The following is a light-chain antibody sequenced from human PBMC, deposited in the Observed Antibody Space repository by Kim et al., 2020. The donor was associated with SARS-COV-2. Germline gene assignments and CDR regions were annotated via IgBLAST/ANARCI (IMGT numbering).Light chain of an antibody. CDR3: CSYAGTYTPYV. CDR1: SSNVGDSNA. CDR2: DVT. Sequence: QSVTISCSGISSNVGDSNAVSWYQQHPGKAPTLMIYDVTKRPSGVPDRFSGSKSANAASLTISGLQSEDEADYYCCSYAGTYTPYVFGTGTKVTVL. V-gene: IGLV2-11*03. J-gene: IGLJ1*01.